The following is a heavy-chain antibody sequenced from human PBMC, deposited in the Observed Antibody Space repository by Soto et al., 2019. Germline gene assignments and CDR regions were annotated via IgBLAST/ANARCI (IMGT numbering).Heavy chain of an antibody. CDR3: ARLFRGSYFDK. CDR1: GYTFTSYG. J-gene: IGHJ4*02. CDR2: ISTHNGNT. D-gene: IGHD1-26*01. V-gene: IGHV1-18*01. Sequence: QVQLMQSGAEVKKPGASVRVSCKASGYTFTSYGISWVRQAPGQGLEWMGWISTHNGNTKYDQKFQGRVTMTTDTSTGTAYMELMSLRADDTAVYFCARLFRGSYFDKWGQGTLVTVSS.